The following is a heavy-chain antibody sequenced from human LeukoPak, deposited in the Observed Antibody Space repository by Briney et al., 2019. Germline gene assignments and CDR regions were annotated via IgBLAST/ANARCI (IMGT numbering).Heavy chain of an antibody. V-gene: IGHV3-48*02. Sequence: GGSLRLSCTTSGFTFSRYSMNWVRQAPGKGLEWVSHIGSSSGPIYYADSVKGRFTISRDNTMNSLYLQLSSLRDEDTAVYFCATENFWAVDYWGQGALVTVSS. J-gene: IGHJ4*02. D-gene: IGHD7-27*01. CDR2: IGSSSGPI. CDR3: ATENFWAVDY. CDR1: GFTFSRYS.